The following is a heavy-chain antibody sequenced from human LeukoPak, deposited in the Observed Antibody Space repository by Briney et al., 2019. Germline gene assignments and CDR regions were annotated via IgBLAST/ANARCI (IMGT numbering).Heavy chain of an antibody. D-gene: IGHD1-1*01. CDR3: ATQVSNELFDY. Sequence: SETLSLTCAVYGGSFSGYYWSWIRQPPGKGLEWIGEINHSGSTNYNPSLKSRVTISVDTSKNQFSLKLSSVTAADTAVYYCATQVSNELFDYWGQGTLVTVSS. J-gene: IGHJ4*02. CDR2: INHSGST. V-gene: IGHV4-34*01. CDR1: GGSFSGYY.